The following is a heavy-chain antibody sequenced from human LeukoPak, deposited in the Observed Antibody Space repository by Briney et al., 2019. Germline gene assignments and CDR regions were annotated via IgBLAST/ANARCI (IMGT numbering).Heavy chain of an antibody. D-gene: IGHD2-15*01. J-gene: IGHJ5*02. Sequence: SVTVSCKASGGTFSNYAISWLRQAPGQGPEWMGGIIPSFGTANYAQKFEGRVNITADESTNIAYMELRSLRSEDAAVYCAKGGYCSGGTCYIRGFDPWGQGALVTVSS. CDR2: IIPSFGTA. V-gene: IGHV1-69*01. CDR3: KGGYCSGGTCYIRGFDP. CDR1: GGTFSNYA.